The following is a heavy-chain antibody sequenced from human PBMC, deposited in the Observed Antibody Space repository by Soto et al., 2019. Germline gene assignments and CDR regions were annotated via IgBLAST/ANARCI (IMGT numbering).Heavy chain of an antibody. D-gene: IGHD3-9*01. CDR1: GFTFTSYA. J-gene: IGHJ3*01. CDR2: ISAGGANT. V-gene: IGHV3-23*01. Sequence: GGSLRLSCAASGFTFTSYAMSWVRQAPGRGLEWVSTISAGGANTQYADSLKVHFTISRDNSTNTLHLQMNTLRAEDTAVYYCAKERYCSATSCYGGFDFWGQGTVVTVSS. CDR3: AKERYCSATSCYGGFDF.